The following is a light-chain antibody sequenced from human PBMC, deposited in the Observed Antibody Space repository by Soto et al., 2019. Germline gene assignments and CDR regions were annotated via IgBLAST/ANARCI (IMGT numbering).Light chain of an antibody. Sequence: DIQVTLTPYTLSATVRHRVPITCLASQSISSWLAWYQQKPGKAPKLLIYKTSYLEGGVPSRFSGTGSGTEFTLSISSLQPDDFATYYCQHYSGYPWTVGQGTKVDI. J-gene: IGKJ1*01. CDR2: KTS. CDR3: QHYSGYPWT. V-gene: IGKV1-5*03. CDR1: QSISSW.